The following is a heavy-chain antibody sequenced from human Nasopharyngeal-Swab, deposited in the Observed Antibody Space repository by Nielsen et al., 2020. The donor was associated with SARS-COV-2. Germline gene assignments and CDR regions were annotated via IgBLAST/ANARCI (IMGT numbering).Heavy chain of an antibody. V-gene: IGHV4-59*01. Sequence: GSLRLSCTVSGGSLSSYYWTWIRQPPGKGLEWIGYIHYSGNTNYNPSLKSRVTISVDTSKNQFSLQLSSVTAADTAVYFCARGLKTRSLMVRGIILGNYCDYWGQGTLVTVSS. CDR3: ARGLKTRSLMVRGIILGNYCDY. CDR2: IHYSGNT. J-gene: IGHJ4*02. D-gene: IGHD3-10*01. CDR1: GGSLSSYY.